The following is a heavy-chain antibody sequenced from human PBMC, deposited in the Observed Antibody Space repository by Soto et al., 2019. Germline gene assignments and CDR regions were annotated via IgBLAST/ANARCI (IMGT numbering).Heavy chain of an antibody. D-gene: IGHD4-17*01. V-gene: IGHV1-18*01. CDR3: ARDYATRYYFDY. CDR1: RYTFTSYG. CDR2: ISTYTGNT. Sequence: ASVKVSCKASRYTFTSYGISWVRQAPGQGLEWMGWISTYTGNTIYAQKFQDRVTMTAEKSTSTAYMELSSLRSEDTAVYYCARDYATRYYFDYWGQGTLVTVSS. J-gene: IGHJ4*02.